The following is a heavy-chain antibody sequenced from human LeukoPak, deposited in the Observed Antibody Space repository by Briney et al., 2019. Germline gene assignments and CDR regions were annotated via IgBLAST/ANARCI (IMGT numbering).Heavy chain of an antibody. CDR3: ARDRHSSSWYIAFDI. CDR1: GYSISSGYY. J-gene: IGHJ3*02. V-gene: IGHV4-38-2*02. CDR2: IYHSGST. Sequence: SETLSLTCTVSGYSISSGYYWGWIRQPPGKGLEWIGSIYHSGSTYYNPSLKSRVTISVDTSKNQFSLKLSSVTAADTAVYYCARDRHSSSWYIAFDIWGQGTMVTVSS. D-gene: IGHD6-13*01.